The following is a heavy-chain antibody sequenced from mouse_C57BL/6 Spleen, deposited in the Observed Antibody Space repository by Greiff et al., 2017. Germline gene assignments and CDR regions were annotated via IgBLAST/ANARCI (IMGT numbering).Heavy chain of an antibody. J-gene: IGHJ4*01. CDR2: IYPGDGDT. V-gene: IGHV1-82*01. CDR3: AREDYYSSNLYYAMDY. Sequence: QVQLKESGPELVKPGASVKISCKASGYAFSSSWMNWVKQRPGKGLEWIGRIYPGDGDTNYNGKFKGKATLTADKSSSTAYMQLSSLTSEDSAVYFCAREDYYSSNLYYAMDYWGQGTSVTVSS. CDR1: GYAFSSSW. D-gene: IGHD1-1*01.